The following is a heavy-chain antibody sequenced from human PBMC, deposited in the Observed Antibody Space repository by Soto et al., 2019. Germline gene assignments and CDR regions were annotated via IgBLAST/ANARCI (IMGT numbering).Heavy chain of an antibody. CDR3: AREKRDEGCSGGSYLSRYDY. CDR1: GGSISSGDYY. V-gene: IGHV4-30-4*01. CDR2: IYYSGST. D-gene: IGHD2-15*01. J-gene: IGHJ4*02. Sequence: SETLSLTCTVSGGSISSGDYYWSWIRQPPGKGLEWIGYIYYSGSTYYNPSLKSRVTISVDTSKNQFSLKLSSVTAADTAVYYCAREKRDEGCSGGSYLSRYDYWGQGTLVTVSS.